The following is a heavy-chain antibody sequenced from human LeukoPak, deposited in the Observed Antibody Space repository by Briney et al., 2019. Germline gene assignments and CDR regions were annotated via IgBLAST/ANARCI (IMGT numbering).Heavy chain of an antibody. CDR2: ISAYNGKT. D-gene: IGHD3-16*01. J-gene: IGHJ6*02. CDR1: GYTFTSYG. V-gene: IGHV1-18*01. Sequence: ASVKVSCKASGYTFTSYGISWVRQAPGQGLEWMGWISAYNGKTNYAQKLQGRVTMTTDTSTSTAYMELRSLRSDDTAVYYCARSGLTLRLGTHSKPGGMDVWGQGTTVTVSS. CDR3: ARSGLTLRLGTHSKPGGMDV.